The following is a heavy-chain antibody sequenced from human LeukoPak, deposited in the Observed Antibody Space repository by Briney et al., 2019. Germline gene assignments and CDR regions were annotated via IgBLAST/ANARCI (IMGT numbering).Heavy chain of an antibody. CDR1: GGSISSYY. V-gene: IGHV4-39*07. D-gene: IGHD5-18*01. CDR2: IYYSGST. Sequence: PSETLSLTCTVSGGSISSYYWTWIRQPAGKGLEWIGSIYYSGSTYYNPSLKSRVTISVDASKNQFSLKLSSVTAADTAVYYCARAGGYSYGSNAFDIWGQGTMVTVSS. J-gene: IGHJ3*02. CDR3: ARAGGYSYGSNAFDI.